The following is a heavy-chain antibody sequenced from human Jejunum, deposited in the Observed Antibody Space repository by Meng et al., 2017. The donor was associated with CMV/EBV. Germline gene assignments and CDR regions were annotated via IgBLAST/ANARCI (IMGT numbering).Heavy chain of an antibody. CDR1: CGSMSAFY. J-gene: IGHJ4*02. CDR2: IDFNGTT. D-gene: IGHD3-16*01. Sequence: NVSCGSMSAFYGHWIRQPPGGDLEWLGNIDFNGTTRYTPPLKSRLPISVDRSRTQFPLNRGSVAPPDAAVYYCAGGWGTTSPWDYWGQGMLVTVSS. V-gene: IGHV4-59*01. CDR3: AGGWGTTSPWDY.